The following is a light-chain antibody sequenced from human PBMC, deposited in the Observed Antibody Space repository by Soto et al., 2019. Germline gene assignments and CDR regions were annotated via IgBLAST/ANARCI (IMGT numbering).Light chain of an antibody. Sequence: EIVLTQSPGTLSLSPGERATLSCRASQSVSSSYLAWYQQKPGQAPRLLIYGASSRATGIPDRFSGSGSGKDFTLPIRRWGPEDLAGYYCRHNGSPPSTSGKGTKVELK. V-gene: IGKV3-20*01. CDR3: RHNGSPPST. CDR1: QSVSSSY. J-gene: IGKJ1*01. CDR2: GAS.